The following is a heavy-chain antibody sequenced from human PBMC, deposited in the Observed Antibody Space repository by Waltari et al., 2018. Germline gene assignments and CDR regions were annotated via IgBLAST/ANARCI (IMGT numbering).Heavy chain of an antibody. V-gene: IGHV3-48*04. Sequence: EVQRVESGGGLVQPGGSLRLSCAASGFTFSSYSMHVARQAPGKGLEWVSYISSSSLTIYYADSVKGRFTISRDNAKNSLYLQMNSLRAEDTAVYYCASSIAARPGFDYWGQGTLVTVSS. CDR3: ASSIAARPGFDY. CDR1: GFTFSSYS. J-gene: IGHJ4*02. D-gene: IGHD6-6*01. CDR2: ISSSSLTI.